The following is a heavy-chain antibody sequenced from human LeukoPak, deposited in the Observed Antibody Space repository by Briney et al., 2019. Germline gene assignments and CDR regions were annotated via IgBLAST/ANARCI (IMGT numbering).Heavy chain of an antibody. V-gene: IGHV3-21*01. CDR3: ARVGMAVGATVDY. CDR2: ISSSSSYI. D-gene: IGHD1-26*01. Sequence: GGSLRLSCAASGFSFSSYSMNWARQAPGKGLEWVSSISSSSSYIYYADSVKGRFTISRDNAKNSLYLQMNSLRAEDTAVYYCARVGMAVGATVDYWGQGILVTVSS. J-gene: IGHJ4*02. CDR1: GFSFSSYS.